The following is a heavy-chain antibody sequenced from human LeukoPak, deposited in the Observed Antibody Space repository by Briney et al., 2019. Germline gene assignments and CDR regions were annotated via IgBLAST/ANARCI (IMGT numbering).Heavy chain of an antibody. CDR1: GFTFSSHG. CDR3: ARDPIVVVPAAMPARKNPYYYYYYMDV. CDR2: ISGSGGST. D-gene: IGHD2-2*01. J-gene: IGHJ6*03. Sequence: GGSLRLSCAASGFTFSSHGMNWVRHAPGKRLEWVSAISGSGGSTYYADSVKGRFTISRDNAKNSLYLQMNSLRAEDTAVYYCARDPIVVVPAAMPARKNPYYYYYYMDVWGKGTTVTVSS. V-gene: IGHV3-21*01.